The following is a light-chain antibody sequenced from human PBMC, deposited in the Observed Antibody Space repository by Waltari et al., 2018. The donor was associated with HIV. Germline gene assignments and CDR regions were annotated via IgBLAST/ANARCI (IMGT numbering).Light chain of an antibody. CDR2: ETA. J-gene: IGKJ4*01. CDR3: QQYDKLPLT. V-gene: IGKV1-33*01. Sequence: DTLMTQATSSLSSSVGARVTITCQASHDITTNYLHWDQHKPGKAPKLLIYETAKLETGVPSRFSGRGSGTHFTFTISSLQPEDIATYDCQQYDKLPLTFGGGTKVEIK. CDR1: HDITTNY.